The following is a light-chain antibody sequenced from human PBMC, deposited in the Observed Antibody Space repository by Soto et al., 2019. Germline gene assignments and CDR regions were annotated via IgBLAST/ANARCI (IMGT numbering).Light chain of an antibody. CDR3: QQYGSSPYT. CDR2: GAS. Sequence: EIVLTQSPGTLSLSPGERATLSCRASQSVSSSYLAWYQQTPGQAPRLLIYGASNRATGIPDRFSGSGSGTDFTLTISSLKPEDFAIYYCQQYGSSPYTFGQGTKLEIK. J-gene: IGKJ2*01. V-gene: IGKV3-20*01. CDR1: QSVSSSY.